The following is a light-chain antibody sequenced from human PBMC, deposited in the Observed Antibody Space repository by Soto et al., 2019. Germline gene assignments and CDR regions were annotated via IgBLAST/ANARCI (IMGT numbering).Light chain of an antibody. CDR3: QQYNNWPPWT. V-gene: IGKV3-15*01. CDR1: QSVSNN. J-gene: IGKJ1*01. CDR2: DAS. Sequence: ILMTQSPATLSVSPGERATLSCRASQSVSNNLAWYQQKPGQAPRHLIYDASTRATGIPARFSGSGSGTEFTLTISGLQSEDFAVYYCQQYNNWPPWTFGQGTKVEI.